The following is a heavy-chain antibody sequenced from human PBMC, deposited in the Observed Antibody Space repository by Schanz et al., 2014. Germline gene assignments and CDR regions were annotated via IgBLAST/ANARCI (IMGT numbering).Heavy chain of an antibody. J-gene: IGHJ5*02. CDR3: ARDHTGTTNWFDP. CDR1: GYSFAAFF. V-gene: IGHV1-2*02. D-gene: IGHD1-7*01. Sequence: QVQLVQSGAEVRKPGASVRVSCKASGYSFAAFFIHWVRQTPGQGLEWMGCINPYSGATYYAQKFQGRVTLTSDASLTTVYMEVHSLTSDDTAVFFCARDHTGTTNWFDPWGQGTLVTVSS. CDR2: INPYSGAT.